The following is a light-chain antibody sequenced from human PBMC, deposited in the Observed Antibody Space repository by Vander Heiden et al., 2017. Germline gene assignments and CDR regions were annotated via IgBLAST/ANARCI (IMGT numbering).Light chain of an antibody. V-gene: IGLV3-19*01. CDR3: NSRDSKNVV. CDR1: SLRSHY. Sequence: SSELTQDPAVSVALGQTVRITFHGASLRSHYASGYQQKPGQARVLVSYGKNNRPSGIPDRFSGSSSGNTASLTITGAQAEDEADYYCNSRDSKNVVFGGGTKLTVL. J-gene: IGLJ2*01. CDR2: GKN.